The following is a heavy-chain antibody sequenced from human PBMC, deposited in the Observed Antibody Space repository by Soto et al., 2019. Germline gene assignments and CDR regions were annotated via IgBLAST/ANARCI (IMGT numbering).Heavy chain of an antibody. Sequence: GESLKISCRGSGYSFTSYWIRWVRQMPGKGLEWMGRIDPSDSYTNYSPSFQGHVTISADKSISTAYLQWSSLKASDTAMYYCASIRGIAARTDYYYYGMDVWGQGTTVTVSS. CDR1: GYSFTSYW. V-gene: IGHV5-10-1*01. J-gene: IGHJ6*02. CDR2: IDPSDSYT. D-gene: IGHD6-6*01. CDR3: ASIRGIAARTDYYYYGMDV.